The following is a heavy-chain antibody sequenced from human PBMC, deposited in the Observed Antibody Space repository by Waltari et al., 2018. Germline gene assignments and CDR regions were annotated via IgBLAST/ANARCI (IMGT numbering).Heavy chain of an antibody. CDR2: NYHLGST. V-gene: IGHV4-38-2*01. D-gene: IGHD3-3*01. CDR3: AGEGITIFGVVTKGANWFDP. CDR1: GYSISSGYY. Sequence: QVQLQESGPGLVKPSETLSLTCAVSGYSISSGYYWGWIRQPPGKGMEWIGINYHLGSTYYNPSLKSRVTISVDTSKNQFSLKLSSVTAADTAVYYCAGEGITIFGVVTKGANWFDPWGQGTLVTVSS. J-gene: IGHJ5*02.